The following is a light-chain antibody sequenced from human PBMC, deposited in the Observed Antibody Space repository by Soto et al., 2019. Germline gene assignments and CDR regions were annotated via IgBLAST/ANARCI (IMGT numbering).Light chain of an antibody. Sequence: QAVVTQPPSVSGAPGQRVTISCTGNSSNIGADYGVHWYQQLPGTAPNLLIYDNHNRPSGVPDRFSGSKSGTSASLAITGLQSEDEADYYCQSYDSSLSGVVFGGGTKLTVL. CDR3: QSYDSSLSGVV. V-gene: IGLV1-40*01. CDR2: DNH. CDR1: SSNIGADYG. J-gene: IGLJ2*01.